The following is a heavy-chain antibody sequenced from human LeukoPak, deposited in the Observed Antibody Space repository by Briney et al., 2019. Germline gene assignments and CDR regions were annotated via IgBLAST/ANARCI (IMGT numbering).Heavy chain of an antibody. Sequence: SVKVSCKAAGGTFSSYAISWVRQAPGQGLEWMGRIIPIFGTANYAQKFQGRVTITTDESTSTAYMELSSLRSEDTAVYYCASLHSGSYADAFDIWGQGTMVTVSS. CDR1: GGTFSSYA. J-gene: IGHJ3*02. CDR2: IIPIFGTA. D-gene: IGHD1-26*01. CDR3: ASLHSGSYADAFDI. V-gene: IGHV1-69*05.